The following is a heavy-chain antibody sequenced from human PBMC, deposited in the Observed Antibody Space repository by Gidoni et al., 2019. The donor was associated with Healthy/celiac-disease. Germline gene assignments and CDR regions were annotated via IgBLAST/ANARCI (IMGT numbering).Heavy chain of an antibody. CDR1: GFPFSSYG. CDR2: RSYDGSNK. Sequence: QVQLVESGGGVVQPGRSLRLSCAASGFPFSSYGLHWVRPAPGTGLAWVAVRSYDGSNKYYADSVKGRFTISRDNSKNTLYLQMNSLRAEDTAVYYCAKDRGRYLFDYWGQGTLVTVSS. D-gene: IGHD3-16*02. J-gene: IGHJ4*02. CDR3: AKDRGRYLFDY. V-gene: IGHV3-30*18.